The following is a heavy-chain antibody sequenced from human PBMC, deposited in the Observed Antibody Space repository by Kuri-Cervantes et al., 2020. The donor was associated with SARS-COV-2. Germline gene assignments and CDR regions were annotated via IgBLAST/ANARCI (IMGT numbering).Heavy chain of an antibody. CDR1: GGAINTYKW. CDR2: IFHDGST. D-gene: IGHD2-2*02. CDR3: ARESTYTFDI. V-gene: IGHV4-4*02. Sequence: GSLRLSCVVSGGAINTYKWWTWVRQPPGKGLQWIGEIFHDGSTKFNPSLSLRGRVTMSLDKSKNQFSLNLTSVTAADTAVYYCARESTYTFDIWGQGTLVTVSS. J-gene: IGHJ3*02.